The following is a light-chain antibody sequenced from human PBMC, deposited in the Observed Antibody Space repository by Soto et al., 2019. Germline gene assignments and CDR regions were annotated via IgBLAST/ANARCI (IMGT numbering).Light chain of an antibody. J-gene: IGKJ1*01. V-gene: IGKV1-6*01. CDR1: QGIRND. CDR3: LQEYNYPPT. Sequence: AIQMTQSPSSLSASVGDRVTITCRASQGIRNDLAWYQQKPGKAPELLIYAASSLQSGVPSRFSGSGSGTDFTLTISSMQPEDFATYYCLQEYNYPPTFGKGTKVEIK. CDR2: AAS.